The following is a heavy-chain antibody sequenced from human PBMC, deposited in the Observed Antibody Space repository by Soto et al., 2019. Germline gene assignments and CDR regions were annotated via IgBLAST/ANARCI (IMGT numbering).Heavy chain of an antibody. Sequence: SETLSLTCAVSGYSISSSNWWGWIRQPPGKGLEWIGYIYYSGTTNYNPSLKSRVTISVDTSKNQFSLKLSSVTAADTAVYYCARELFGRSVWFDPWGQGTLVTVS. J-gene: IGHJ5*02. CDR1: GYSISSSNW. CDR2: IYYSGTT. CDR3: ARELFGRSVWFDP. D-gene: IGHD3-10*01. V-gene: IGHV4-28*03.